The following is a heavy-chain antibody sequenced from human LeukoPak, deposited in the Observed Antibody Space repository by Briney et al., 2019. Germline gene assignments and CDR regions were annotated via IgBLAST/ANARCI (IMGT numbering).Heavy chain of an antibody. Sequence: PSETLSLTCTVPGGSISSSSYYWGWIRQPPGKGLEWIGSIYYSGSTYYNPSLKSRVTISVDTSKNQFSLKLSSVTAADTAVYYCASRYCSSTSCQRRSFDYWGQGTLVTVSS. D-gene: IGHD2-2*01. J-gene: IGHJ4*02. CDR3: ASRYCSSTSCQRRSFDY. V-gene: IGHV4-39*01. CDR2: IYYSGST. CDR1: GGSISSSSYY.